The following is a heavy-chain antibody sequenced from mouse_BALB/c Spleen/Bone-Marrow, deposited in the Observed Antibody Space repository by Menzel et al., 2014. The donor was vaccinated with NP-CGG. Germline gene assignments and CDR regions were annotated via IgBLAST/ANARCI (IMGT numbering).Heavy chain of an antibody. CDR3: ARVWDEGSYAMDY. V-gene: IGHV1S127*01. J-gene: IGHJ4*01. D-gene: IGHD4-1*01. CDR2: IDPSDSET. Sequence: VQLQQSGPQLVRPGASVKISCKASGYSFTSYWMHWVKQRPGQGLEWIGMIDPSDSETRLNQKFKDEATLTVDKSSSTAYMQLSSPTSEDSAVYYCARVWDEGSYAMDYWGQGTSVTVSS. CDR1: GYSFTSYW.